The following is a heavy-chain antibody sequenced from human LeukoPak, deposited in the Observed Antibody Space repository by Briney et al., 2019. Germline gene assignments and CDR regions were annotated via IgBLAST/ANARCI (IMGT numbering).Heavy chain of an antibody. V-gene: IGHV3-7*01. CDR3: ASDSSGYLSASDI. D-gene: IGHD3-22*01. CDR1: GFTFSSYW. Sequence: GGSLRLSCAASGFTFSSYWMSWVRQAPGKGLEWVANIKQDGSEKYYVDSVKGRFTISRDNAKNSLYLQMNSLRAEDTAVYYCASDSSGYLSASDIWGQGTMVTVSS. J-gene: IGHJ3*02. CDR2: IKQDGSEK.